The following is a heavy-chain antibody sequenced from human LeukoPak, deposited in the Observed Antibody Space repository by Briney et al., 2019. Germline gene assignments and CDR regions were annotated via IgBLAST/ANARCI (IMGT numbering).Heavy chain of an antibody. CDR1: GFTFSSYG. Sequence: PGGSLRLSCAASGFTFSSYGMHWVRQAPGKGLEWVAFIRYDGSNKYYADSVKGRFTFSRDNSKNTLYLQMNSLRAEDTAVYYCAKDLITIFGVVSPYWGQGTLVTVSS. V-gene: IGHV3-30*02. D-gene: IGHD3-3*01. CDR2: IRYDGSNK. J-gene: IGHJ4*02. CDR3: AKDLITIFGVVSPY.